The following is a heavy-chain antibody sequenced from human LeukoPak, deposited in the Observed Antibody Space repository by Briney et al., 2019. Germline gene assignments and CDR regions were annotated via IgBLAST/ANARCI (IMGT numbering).Heavy chain of an antibody. Sequence: GGSLRLSCAASGFAFSSSGMHWVRQAPGKGLDWVAFIRYDGSSKWYTDSVKGRFTISRDNSKKTLYLLMNSLIPEDTAVYYCSKHTYYQDSLDNGFDPWGQGTQVTVSS. CDR3: SKHTYYQDSLDNGFDP. CDR1: GFAFSSSG. J-gene: IGHJ5*02. D-gene: IGHD3-22*01. CDR2: IRYDGSSK. V-gene: IGHV3-30*02.